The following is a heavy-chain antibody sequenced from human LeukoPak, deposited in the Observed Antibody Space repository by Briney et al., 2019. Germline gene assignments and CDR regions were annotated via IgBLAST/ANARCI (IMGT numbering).Heavy chain of an antibody. D-gene: IGHD1-1*01. CDR1: GFNFNCYG. J-gene: IGHJ3*02. CDR2: ISSSSSTI. Sequence: PGGSLRLSCAASGFNFNCYGMHWVRQAPGKGLEWVSYISSSSSTIYYADSVKGRFTISRDNAKNSLYLQMNSLRAEDTAVYYCARDMEPDAFDIWGQGTMVTVSS. V-gene: IGHV3-48*01. CDR3: ARDMEPDAFDI.